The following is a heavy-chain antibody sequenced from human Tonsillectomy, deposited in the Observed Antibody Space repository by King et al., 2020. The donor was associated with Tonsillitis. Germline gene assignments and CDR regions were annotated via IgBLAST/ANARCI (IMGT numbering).Heavy chain of an antibody. Sequence: VQLVESGAEVKKPGASVKFSCKASGYTFTDYYMHWVRQAPGQGLEWMGWINPNSGGTNYAQKFQGRVTMTRDTSISTAYMELSRLRSDDTAVYYCARRGVARGYYYYGMDVWGQGTTVTVSS. CDR2: INPNSGGT. CDR1: GYTFTDYY. D-gene: IGHD2-8*01. V-gene: IGHV1-2*02. CDR3: ARRGVARGYYYYGMDV. J-gene: IGHJ6*02.